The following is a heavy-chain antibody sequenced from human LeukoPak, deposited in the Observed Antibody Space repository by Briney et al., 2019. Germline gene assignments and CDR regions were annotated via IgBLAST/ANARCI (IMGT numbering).Heavy chain of an antibody. CDR2: INPNNGGT. V-gene: IGHV1-2*02. D-gene: IGHD3-22*01. CDR1: GYTFTGYY. CDR3: AKGAAHDSGVYLFDY. Sequence: ASVKVSCKASGYTFTGYYMHWVRQAPGQGLEWMGWINPNNGGTSFAQKFQGRVTMTRDTSISTVYMELSRLRSDDTAVYYCAKGAAHDSGVYLFDYWGQGTLVTVSS. J-gene: IGHJ4*02.